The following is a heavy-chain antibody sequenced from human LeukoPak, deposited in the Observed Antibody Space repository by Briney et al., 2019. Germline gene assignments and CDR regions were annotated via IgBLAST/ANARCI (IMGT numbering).Heavy chain of an antibody. CDR3: SKATPTRDGSNPDY. Sequence: GGSLRLSCAASGFIFSSYGMHWVRQAPGKGLEWVAVISYDGRNKYYADSVKGRFTISRDNSKNPLYLQMNSLRDEDTALYYCSKATPTRDGSNPDYWGQGTLVTVSS. D-gene: IGHD5-24*01. CDR1: GFIFSSYG. J-gene: IGHJ4*02. CDR2: ISYDGRNK. V-gene: IGHV3-30*18.